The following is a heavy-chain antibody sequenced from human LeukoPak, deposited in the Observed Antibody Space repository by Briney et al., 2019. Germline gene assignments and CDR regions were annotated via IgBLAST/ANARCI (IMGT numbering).Heavy chain of an antibody. V-gene: IGHV4-4*02. J-gene: IGHJ4*02. CDR2: IYYSGAT. CDR3: ARNSGNSDFDY. D-gene: IGHD4-23*01. CDR1: GGSISSSSSNC. Sequence: SETLSLTCAVSGGSISSSSSNCWTWVRQPPGKGLEWIGEIYYSGATNYNPSLKSRVTMLLDKSNNQFSLKLNSVTAADTAVYYCARNSGNSDFDYWGQGTLVTVSS.